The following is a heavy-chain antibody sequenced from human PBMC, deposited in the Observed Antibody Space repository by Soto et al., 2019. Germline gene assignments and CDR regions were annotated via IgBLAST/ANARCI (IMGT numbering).Heavy chain of an antibody. CDR2: INAGNGNT. J-gene: IGHJ4*02. V-gene: IGHV1-3*01. Sequence: QVQLVQSGAEVKKPGASVKVSCKASGYTFTNYAMHWVRQAPGQRLEWMGWINAGNGNTKYSQKFQGRVTITRDTAALTDSLAPSIPRPAPWPSVCCGPGTGGTIGAGDYWSEGALGTVSS. CDR1: GYTFTNYA. D-gene: IGHD3-10*01. CDR3: GPGTGGTIGAGDY.